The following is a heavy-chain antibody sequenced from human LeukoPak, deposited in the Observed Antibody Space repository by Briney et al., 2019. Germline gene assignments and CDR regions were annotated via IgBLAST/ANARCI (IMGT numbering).Heavy chain of an antibody. V-gene: IGHV4-59*08. CDR1: GGSISSYY. CDR3: ARQGSLGRTVDY. CDR2: IYYSGST. Sequence: SETLSLTCTVSGGSISSYYWSWIRQPPGKGLEWIGYIYYSGSTNYNPSLKSRVTISVDTSKNQFSLKLSSVTAADTAVYYCARQGSLGRTVDYWGQGTLVTVSS. J-gene: IGHJ4*02.